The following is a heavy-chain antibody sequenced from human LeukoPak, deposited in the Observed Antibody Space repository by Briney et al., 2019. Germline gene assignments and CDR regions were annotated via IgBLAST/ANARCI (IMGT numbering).Heavy chain of an antibody. V-gene: IGHV4-31*03. D-gene: IGHD3-22*01. CDR1: GGSISSGGYY. Sequence: SETLSLTCTVSGGSISSGGYYWSWIRQHPGKGLEWIGYIYYSGSTYYNPSLKSRVTISVDTSKNQFSLKLSSVTATDTAVYYCARTYYYDSSGYYYFDYWGQGTLVTVSS. CDR2: IYYSGST. J-gene: IGHJ4*02. CDR3: ARTYYYDSSGYYYFDY.